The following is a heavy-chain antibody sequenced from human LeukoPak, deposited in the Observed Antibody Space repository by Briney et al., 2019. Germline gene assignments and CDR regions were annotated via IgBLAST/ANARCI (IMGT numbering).Heavy chain of an antibody. V-gene: IGHV1-2*02. CDR2: INPNSGGT. CDR1: GYTFTGYY. D-gene: IGHD6-19*01. Sequence: ASVKVSCKASGYTFTGYYMHWVRQAPGQGLEWMGWINPNSGGTNYAQKFQGRVTMTRDTSISTAYMELRSLRSDDTAVYYCARYDFGSGWYYNDYWGQGTLVTVSS. J-gene: IGHJ4*02. CDR3: ARYDFGSGWYYNDY.